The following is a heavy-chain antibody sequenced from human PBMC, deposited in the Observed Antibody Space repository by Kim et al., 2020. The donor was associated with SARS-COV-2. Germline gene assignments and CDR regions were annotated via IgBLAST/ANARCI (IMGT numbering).Heavy chain of an antibody. Sequence: SVKVSCKASGGTFSSYAISWVRQAPGQGLEWMGGIIPIFGTANYAQKFQGRVTITADESTSTAYMELSSLRSEDTAVYYCARDLGYCSSTSCYVCDYWGQGTLVTVSS. CDR3: ARDLGYCSSTSCYVCDY. CDR2: IIPIFGTA. D-gene: IGHD2-2*01. CDR1: GGTFSSYA. J-gene: IGHJ4*02. V-gene: IGHV1-69*13.